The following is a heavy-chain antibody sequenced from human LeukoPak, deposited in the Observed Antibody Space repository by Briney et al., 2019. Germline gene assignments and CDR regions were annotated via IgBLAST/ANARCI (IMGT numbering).Heavy chain of an antibody. V-gene: IGHV3-7*01. J-gene: IGHJ3*02. CDR3: AREFYGDYNDAFHI. CDR1: GFTFSSYW. Sequence: PGGSVRLSCAASGFTFSSYWMSSVRQAPGRGLEWVVNIKQDGREKYYVHSVKGRFTISRDNAKNSLYLQMHSVRAEHRGVYVCAREFYGDYNDAFHIWRQETMVSVPS. CDR2: IKQDGREK. D-gene: IGHD4-17*01.